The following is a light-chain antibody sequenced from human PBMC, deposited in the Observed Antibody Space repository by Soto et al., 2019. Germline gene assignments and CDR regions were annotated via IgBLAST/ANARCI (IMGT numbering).Light chain of an antibody. CDR1: QSISSSY. V-gene: IGKV3-20*01. J-gene: IGKJ1*01. Sequence: EIVLTQSPGTLSLSPGERATLSCRASQSISSSYVAWYQKKPGQAPSLLMFGASSTATGIPDRLSGSGSGTDFTLTISSLEPEDFAVYYCQHVGTGPRTFGQGTKVEIK. CDR2: GAS. CDR3: QHVGTGPRT.